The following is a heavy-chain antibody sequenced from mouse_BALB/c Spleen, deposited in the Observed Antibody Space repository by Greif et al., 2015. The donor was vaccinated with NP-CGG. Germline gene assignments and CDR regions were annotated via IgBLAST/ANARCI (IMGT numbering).Heavy chain of an antibody. Sequence: VQLQQSGAELVRSGASVKLSCTASGFNIKDYYMHWVKQRPEQGLEWIGWIDPENGDTEYAPKFQGKATMTADTSSNTAFLQLSSLTSEDTAVYYCNGGYSFAYWGQGTLVTVSA. V-gene: IGHV14-4*02. J-gene: IGHJ3*01. CDR3: NGGYSFAY. CDR2: IDPENGDT. CDR1: GFNIKDYY. D-gene: IGHD2-3*01.